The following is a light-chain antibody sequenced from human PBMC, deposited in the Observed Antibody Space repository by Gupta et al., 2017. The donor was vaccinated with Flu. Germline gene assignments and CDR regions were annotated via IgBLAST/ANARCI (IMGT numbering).Light chain of an antibody. CDR3: KQCTSCPLA. CDR2: EGS. Sequence: VTVGPAACYCSRTSHSRENNDGNTYLQWFQQRPGQSQRRIIYEGSSRDCGVQDRFGGSGSGNDLTVNIRRVEDDVIGLYYCKQCTSCPLALGGGTRLEI. CDR1: HSRENNDGNTY. J-gene: IGKJ2*01. V-gene: IGKV2-30*01.